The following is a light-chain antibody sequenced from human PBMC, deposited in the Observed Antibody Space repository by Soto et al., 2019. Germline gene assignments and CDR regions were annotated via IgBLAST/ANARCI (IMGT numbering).Light chain of an antibody. CDR3: QQYGSSSAWT. CDR1: QSVSSSY. V-gene: IGKV3-20*01. Sequence: EIVLTQSPGTLSLSPGERATLSCRASQSVSSSYLAWYQQKPGQAPRLLIYGASSRATGIPDRFSGSGSGTDFTLTISRLETEDFAGYYCQQYGSSSAWTFGQGTKVEIK. J-gene: IGKJ1*01. CDR2: GAS.